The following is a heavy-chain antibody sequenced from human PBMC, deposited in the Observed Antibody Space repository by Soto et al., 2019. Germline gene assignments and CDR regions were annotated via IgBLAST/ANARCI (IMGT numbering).Heavy chain of an antibody. Sequence: QVQLVQSGAEVKKPGASVKVSCKASGYTFTSYYMHWVRQAPGQGLEWMGIINPSGGSTSYAQKFQGRVTTTRDTSTSTVYMELSSLRSEDTAVYYCARDGNYGSGSYGYWFWDAFDIWGQGTMVTVSS. D-gene: IGHD3-10*01. CDR2: INPSGGST. J-gene: IGHJ3*02. CDR3: ARDGNYGSGSYGYWFWDAFDI. CDR1: GYTFTSYY. V-gene: IGHV1-46*01.